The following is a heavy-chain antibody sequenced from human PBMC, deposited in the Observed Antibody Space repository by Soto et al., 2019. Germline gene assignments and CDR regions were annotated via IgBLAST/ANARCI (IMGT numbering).Heavy chain of an antibody. CDR2: ISYDGSNK. Sequence: GGSLRLSCAASGFTFSSYGMHWVRQAPGKGLEWVAVISYDGSNKYYADSVKGRFTISRDNSKNTLYLQMNSLRAEDTAVYYCAKELFRATVTPDYWGQGTLVTVSS. J-gene: IGHJ4*02. CDR3: AKELFRATVTPDY. CDR1: GFTFSSYG. V-gene: IGHV3-30*18. D-gene: IGHD4-17*01.